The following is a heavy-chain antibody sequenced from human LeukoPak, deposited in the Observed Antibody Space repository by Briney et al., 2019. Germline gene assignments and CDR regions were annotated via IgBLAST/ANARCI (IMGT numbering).Heavy chain of an antibody. CDR1: GFPFSTYS. V-gene: IGHV3-48*01. J-gene: IGHJ4*02. CDR2: ISSISSLI. Sequence: PGGSLRLSCAASGFPFSTYSMSWVRRAPGKGLEWVSYISSISSLIYYADSVNGRFTLSRDNPTNSLYLQMNSLRTDGTAVYVCERSRPGTEAREPNFDYWGQGTLVTVSS. D-gene: IGHD6-6*01. CDR3: ERSRPGTEAREPNFDY.